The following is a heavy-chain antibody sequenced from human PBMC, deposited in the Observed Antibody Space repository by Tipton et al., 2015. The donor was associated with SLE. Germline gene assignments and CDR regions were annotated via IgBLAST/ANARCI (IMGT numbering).Heavy chain of an antibody. CDR1: GDTIDGNTYF. V-gene: IGHV4-39*07. CDR2: ISYSGAT. CDR3: ARLTPWGYDY. D-gene: IGHD7-27*01. Sequence: TLSLTCTVSGDTIDGNTYFWDWIRQPPGKGLMLIGSISYSGATSYNPSLKSRVTISVDTPKNQFSLSLISVTAADTAVYYCARLTPWGYDYWGPGMLVTVSS. J-gene: IGHJ4*02.